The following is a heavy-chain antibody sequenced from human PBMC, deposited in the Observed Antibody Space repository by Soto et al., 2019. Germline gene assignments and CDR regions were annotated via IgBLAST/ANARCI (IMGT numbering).Heavy chain of an antibody. CDR1: GGSIISGDYY. J-gene: IGHJ6*02. V-gene: IGHV4-30-4*08. Sequence: SETLSLTCTVSGGSIISGDYYWSWIRQPPGKGLEWIGYIYYSGDTSYNPSLKSRVTISIDTSKNQFSLKLSSVTAADTAVYYCARLRASAYYYYGMAVWGQGTTVTVSS. D-gene: IGHD6-25*01. CDR3: ARLRASAYYYYGMAV. CDR2: IYYSGDT.